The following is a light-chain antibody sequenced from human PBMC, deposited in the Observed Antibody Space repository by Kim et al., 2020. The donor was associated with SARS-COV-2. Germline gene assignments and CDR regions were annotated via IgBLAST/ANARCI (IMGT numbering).Light chain of an antibody. CDR1: NNNVGNQG. V-gene: IGLV10-54*04. CDR3: SAWDSSPNVWV. Sequence: QAGLTQPPSVSKGLGQTATLTCTGNNNNVGNQGAAWLQQHQGHPPKLLSYRNNNRPSGISERFSASRSGDTASLTITGLQPEDETDYYCSAWDSSPNVWVFGGGTQLTVL. CDR2: RNN. J-gene: IGLJ3*02.